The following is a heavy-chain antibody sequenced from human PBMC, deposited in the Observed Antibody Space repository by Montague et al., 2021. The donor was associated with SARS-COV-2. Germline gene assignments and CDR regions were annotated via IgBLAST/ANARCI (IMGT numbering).Heavy chain of an antibody. CDR1: GVSIIRSHSF. CDR2: IYLTGKT. J-gene: IGHJ3*02. D-gene: IGHD1/OR15-1a*01. CDR3: ARWGLNNAFDI. Sequence: SETLSLTCSVSGVSIIRSHSFWPSFRLHPRSELVCRVSIYLTGKTYYYPSLKSRVTISIDTSKNHFSLRLSSVTAADSAVFYCARWGLNNAFDIWGLGTMSTISA. V-gene: IGHV4-39*02.